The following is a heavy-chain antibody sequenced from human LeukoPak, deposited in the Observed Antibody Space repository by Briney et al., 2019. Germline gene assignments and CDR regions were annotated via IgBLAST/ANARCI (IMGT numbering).Heavy chain of an antibody. V-gene: IGHV3-30*18. CDR3: AXAAYCXSXSCXFSGYAQRPLDS. CDR2: ISNDGSSK. Sequence: GGSLRLSCVASGFTFNTYGMHWVRQAPGKGLEWVAGISNDGSSKDYADSVKGRFTISRDKSKNTVYLQMNSLRVEDTAVYYCAXAAYCXSXSCXFSGYAQRPLDSWGQGTLVTVSS. CDR1: GFTFNTYG. D-gene: IGHD2-2*01. J-gene: IGHJ4*02.